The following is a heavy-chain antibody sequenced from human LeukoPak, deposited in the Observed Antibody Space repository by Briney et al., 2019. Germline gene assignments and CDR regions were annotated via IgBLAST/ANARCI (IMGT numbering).Heavy chain of an antibody. CDR3: ARLCGGDCYSGFDY. CDR1: GYSISSGYY. V-gene: IGHV4-38-2*01. CDR2: IYHSGST. Sequence: SETLSLTCAVSGYSISSGYYCGWIRQPPGKGLEWIGSIYHSGSTYYNPSLKSRVTISVDTSKNQFSLKLSSVTAADTAVYYCARLCGGDCYSGFDYWGQGTLVTVSS. D-gene: IGHD2-21*01. J-gene: IGHJ4*02.